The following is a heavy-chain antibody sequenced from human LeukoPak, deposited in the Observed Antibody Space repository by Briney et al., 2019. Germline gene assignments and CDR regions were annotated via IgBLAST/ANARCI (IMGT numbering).Heavy chain of an antibody. CDR2: INPNSGGT. CDR1: GYTSTDYY. CDR3: ARDSGYGGNSIDY. Sequence: ASVKVSCKASGYTSTDYYLHWVRQAPGQGLEWLGWINPNSGGTNYAQKFQGRVTMTWDTSIGTGYMELSRLISDDTAVYYCARDSGYGGNSIDYWGQGTLVTVSS. V-gene: IGHV1-2*02. D-gene: IGHD4-23*01. J-gene: IGHJ4*02.